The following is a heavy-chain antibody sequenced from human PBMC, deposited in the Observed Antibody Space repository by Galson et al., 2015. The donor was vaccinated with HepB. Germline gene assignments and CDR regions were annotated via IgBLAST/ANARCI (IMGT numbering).Heavy chain of an antibody. CDR3: TTDGFGELLYYFDY. Sequence: SLRLSCAASGFTFSNAWMSWVRQAPGKGLEWVGRIKSKTDGGTTDYAAPVKGRFTISRDDSKNTLYLQMNSLKTEDTAVYYCTTDGFGELLYYFDYWGQGTLVTVSS. J-gene: IGHJ4*02. CDR2: IKSKTDGGTT. D-gene: IGHD3-10*01. V-gene: IGHV3-15*01. CDR1: GFTFSNAW.